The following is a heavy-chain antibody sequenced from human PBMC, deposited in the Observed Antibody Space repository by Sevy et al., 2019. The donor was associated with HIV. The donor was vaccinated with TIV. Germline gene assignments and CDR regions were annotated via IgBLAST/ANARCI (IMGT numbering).Heavy chain of an antibody. D-gene: IGHD2-8*02. Sequence: GGSLRLSCAASGFTFSNHAMHWVRQAPGKGLEWVAFIRYDGSNEYYEDSVKGRFTISRDNSKNTLYLQMNSLGPEETAVYYCAKDRKVLLVVYAIPFDVFDIWGQGTMVTVSS. V-gene: IGHV3-30*02. CDR3: AKDRKVLLVVYAIPFDVFDI. J-gene: IGHJ3*02. CDR2: IRYDGSNE. CDR1: GFTFSNHA.